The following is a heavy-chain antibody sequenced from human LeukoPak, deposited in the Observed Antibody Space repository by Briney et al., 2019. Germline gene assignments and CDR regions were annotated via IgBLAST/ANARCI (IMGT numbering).Heavy chain of an antibody. Sequence: HAGGSLRLSCAASGFTVSSNCMSWVRQAPGKGLEWVSVIYSGGSTYYADSVKGRFTISRDNSKNTLYLQMNSLRAEDTAVYYCARAQKVPDAFDIWGQGTMVTVSS. CDR2: IYSGGST. CDR1: GFTVSSNC. J-gene: IGHJ3*02. V-gene: IGHV3-66*01. CDR3: ARAQKVPDAFDI. D-gene: IGHD4/OR15-4a*01.